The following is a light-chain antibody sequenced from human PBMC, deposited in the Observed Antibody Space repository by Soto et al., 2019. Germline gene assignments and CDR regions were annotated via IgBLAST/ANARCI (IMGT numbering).Light chain of an antibody. CDR3: SSFTSSTTYV. CDR2: NVN. CDR1: SSDVGGYNY. J-gene: IGLJ1*01. Sequence: QSVLTQPASVYGSPGQSITISCTGTSSDVGGYNYVSWYQQHPGEVPKVIIFNVNNRPSGVSDRFSGSRSGNTASLTISGLQAEDEADYYCSSFTSSTTYVFGTGTKVTVL. V-gene: IGLV2-14*03.